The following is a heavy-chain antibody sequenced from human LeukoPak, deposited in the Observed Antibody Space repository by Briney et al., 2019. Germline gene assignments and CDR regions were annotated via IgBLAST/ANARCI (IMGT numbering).Heavy chain of an antibody. V-gene: IGHV3-23*01. CDR3: AKLTTS. D-gene: IGHD4-11*01. J-gene: IGHJ4*02. CDR2: TVGGGDAT. Sequence: PGGPLRLSCAASGFTFSSTSMSWVRPAPGKGLEWAAVTVGGGDATYYADSVKGRFSISRDNSNNTLYLQMNSLRAEDTAVYYCAKLTTSWGQGTLVTVSS. CDR1: GFTFSSTS.